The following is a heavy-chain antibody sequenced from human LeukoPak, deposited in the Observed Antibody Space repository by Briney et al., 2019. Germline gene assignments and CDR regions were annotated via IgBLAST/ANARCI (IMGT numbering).Heavy chain of an antibody. Sequence: ASVKVSCKASGYTFTSYYMHWVRQAPGQGLEWMGIINPSGGSTSYAQKFQGRVTMTRDTSTSTVHMELSSLRSEDTAVYYCARDRDYGDYVEYFDYWGQGTLVTVSS. CDR2: INPSGGST. CDR1: GYTFTSYY. J-gene: IGHJ4*02. D-gene: IGHD4-17*01. CDR3: ARDRDYGDYVEYFDY. V-gene: IGHV1-46*01.